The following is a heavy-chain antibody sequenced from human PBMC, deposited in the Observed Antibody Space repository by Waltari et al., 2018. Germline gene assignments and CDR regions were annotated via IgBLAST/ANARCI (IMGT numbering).Heavy chain of an antibody. CDR2: MHYSGST. V-gene: IGHV4-59*01. CDR3: ASALYGGKVFDY. D-gene: IGHD4-17*01. Sequence: QVQLQESGPGLVKPSETLSLTCTVSGGSLSLYYWSWIRQPPGKGLEWIGDMHYSGSTTYDPSLKSRVTLSGHKSKNQFPLTLTSLTAADTAVYYCASALYGGKVFDYWGQGTLVTVSS. J-gene: IGHJ4*02. CDR1: GGSLSLYY.